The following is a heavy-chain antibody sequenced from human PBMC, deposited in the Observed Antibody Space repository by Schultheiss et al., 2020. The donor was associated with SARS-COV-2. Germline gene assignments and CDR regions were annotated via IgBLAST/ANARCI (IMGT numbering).Heavy chain of an antibody. CDR2: VYASGKT. D-gene: IGHD3-3*01. Sequence: SETLSLTCSVAGGSFSNYYWGWIRQSAGKGLEWIGRVYASGKTTSNPSLGSRVTMSVDTSKNQFSLKLSSVTAADTAVYYCARQPSGYTFDYWGQGTLVTVSS. V-gene: IGHV4-4*07. CDR3: ARQPSGYTFDY. J-gene: IGHJ4*02. CDR1: GGSFSNYY.